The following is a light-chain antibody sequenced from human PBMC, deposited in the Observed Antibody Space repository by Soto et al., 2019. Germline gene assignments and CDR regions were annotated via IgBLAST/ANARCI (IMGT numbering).Light chain of an antibody. CDR1: QSISSW. J-gene: IGKJ1*01. CDR2: DVS. V-gene: IGKV1-5*01. CDR3: QQYDSYPWT. Sequence: DIQMTQSPSTLSASVGDTVTITCRASQSISSWLAWYQQKPGKAPKFLIYDVSTLESGVPSRFSGSGSGTEFTLTISSLQPDDVATYFCQQYDSYPWTFGQGTKVDIK.